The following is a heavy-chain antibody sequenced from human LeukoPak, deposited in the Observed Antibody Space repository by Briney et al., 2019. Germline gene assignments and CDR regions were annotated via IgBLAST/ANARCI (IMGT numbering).Heavy chain of an antibody. Sequence: SETLSLTCTVSGGSISSYYWSWIRQPAGKGLEWIGRIYTSGSTNYNPSLKSRVTMSVDTSKSQFSLKLSSVTAADTVVYYCARDSVGGNSPFRYYYYGMDVWGQGTTVTVSS. J-gene: IGHJ6*02. CDR3: ARDSVGGNSPFRYYYYGMDV. CDR2: IYTSGST. V-gene: IGHV4-4*07. CDR1: GGSISSYY. D-gene: IGHD4-23*01.